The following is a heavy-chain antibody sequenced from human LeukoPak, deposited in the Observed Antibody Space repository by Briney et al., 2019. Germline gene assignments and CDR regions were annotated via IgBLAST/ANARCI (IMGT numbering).Heavy chain of an antibody. CDR1: GYSISSGYY. Sequence: SETLSLTCTASGYSISSGYYWGWIRQPPGKGLEWIGSIYHSGSTYYNPSLKSRVTISVDTSKNQFSLKLSSVTAADTAVYYCARVRGRLSWFDPWGQGTLVTVSS. CDR3: ARVRGRLSWFDP. CDR2: IYHSGST. V-gene: IGHV4-38-2*02. J-gene: IGHJ5*02. D-gene: IGHD2-15*01.